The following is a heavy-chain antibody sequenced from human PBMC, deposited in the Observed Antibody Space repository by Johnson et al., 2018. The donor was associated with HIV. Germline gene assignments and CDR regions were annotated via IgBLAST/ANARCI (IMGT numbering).Heavy chain of an antibody. J-gene: IGHJ3*02. Sequence: VQLVESEGGVVQSGRSLSLSCAASGFIFSEYAIQWVRQAPGKGLEWVAVISYDGSNGYYADSVKGRFTISRDNAKNSLYLQMNSRRAEDTALYYCARERVLGAFDIWGQGTMVTVSS. V-gene: IGHV3-30-3*01. CDR3: ARERVLGAFDI. CDR1: GFIFSEYA. CDR2: ISYDGSNG.